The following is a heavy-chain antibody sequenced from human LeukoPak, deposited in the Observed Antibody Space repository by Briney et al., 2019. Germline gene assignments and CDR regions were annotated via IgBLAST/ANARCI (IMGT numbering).Heavy chain of an antibody. CDR3: ARDYGSSGYYDYFDY. V-gene: IGHV1-18*01. CDR1: GYTFTNYG. CDR2: ISAYNGNT. D-gene: IGHD3-22*01. J-gene: IGHJ4*02. Sequence: GASVKVSCKASGYTFTNYGISWVRQAPGQGLEWMGWISAYNGNTNYAQKLQGRVTMTTDTSTSTAYMELRSLRSDDTAVYYCARDYGSSGYYDYFDYWGQGTLVTVSS.